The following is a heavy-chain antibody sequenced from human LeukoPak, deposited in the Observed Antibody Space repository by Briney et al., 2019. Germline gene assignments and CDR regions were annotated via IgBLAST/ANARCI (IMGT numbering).Heavy chain of an antibody. J-gene: IGHJ5*02. Sequence: GGSLRLSCAASGFTFSSYWMSWVRQAPGKGLEWVANIKQDGSEKYYVDSVKGRFTISRDNAKNSLYLQMNSLRAEDTAVYYCARERGSGSYHPFDPWGQGTLATVSS. D-gene: IGHD3-10*01. CDR2: IKQDGSEK. CDR3: ARERGSGSYHPFDP. CDR1: GFTFSSYW. V-gene: IGHV3-7*01.